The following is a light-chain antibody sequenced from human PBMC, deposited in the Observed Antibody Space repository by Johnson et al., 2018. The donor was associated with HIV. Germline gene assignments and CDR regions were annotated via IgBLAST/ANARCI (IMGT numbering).Light chain of an antibody. CDR3: GTWDSSLSAGGV. CDR2: RNN. V-gene: IGLV1-44*01. J-gene: IGLJ1*01. CDR1: SSNIGSNT. Sequence: QSVLTQPPSASGTPGQRVTISCSGSSSNIGSNTVNWYQQLPGTAPKLLIYRNNQRPSGVPDRCSGSKSGTSASLAISGLPAEDEADYYCGTWDSSLSAGGVFGTGTKVTVL.